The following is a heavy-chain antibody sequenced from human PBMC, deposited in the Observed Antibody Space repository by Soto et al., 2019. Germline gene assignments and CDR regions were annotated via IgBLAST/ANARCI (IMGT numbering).Heavy chain of an antibody. CDR2: IWDGASNI. J-gene: IGHJ4*02. D-gene: IGHD1-26*01. V-gene: IGHV3-33*01. Sequence: QVQLVESGGGVVQPGRSLRLSCAASGFSFSDYGMHWVRQAPGKGLEWVAVIWDGASNIYYADSVKGRFTISRDNSKNTLYLQMNSLRAEDTAEYYCARDRIHSGTYFDTWGRGTLVTVSS. CDR1: GFSFSDYG. CDR3: ARDRIHSGTYFDT.